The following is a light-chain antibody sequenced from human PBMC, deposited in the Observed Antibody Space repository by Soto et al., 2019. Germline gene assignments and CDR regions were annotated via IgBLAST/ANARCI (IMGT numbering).Light chain of an antibody. CDR3: GTWDSSLSAWV. V-gene: IGLV1-51*02. CDR2: ENN. J-gene: IGLJ3*02. CDR1: SSNIGNNY. Sequence: SALTPPPSVSAAPGQKVTISCSGSSSNIGNNYVSWYQQLPGTAPKLLIYENNKRPSGIPDRFSGSKSGTSATLGITGLQTGDEADYYCGTWDSSLSAWVFGGGTKVTV.